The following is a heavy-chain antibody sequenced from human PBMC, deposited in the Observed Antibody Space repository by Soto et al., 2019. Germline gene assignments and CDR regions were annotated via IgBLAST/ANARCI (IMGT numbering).Heavy chain of an antibody. CDR2: IYYSGST. Sequence: SETLSLTCTVSGGSISSGGYYWSWIRQHPGKGLEWIGYIYYSGSTYYNPSLKSRVTISVDTSKNQFSLKLTSVTAADTAVYYCARARQSYDCEFVPWGQGTLVTVSS. J-gene: IGHJ5*02. V-gene: IGHV4-31*03. CDR1: GGSISSGGYY. CDR3: ARARQSYDCEFVP. D-gene: IGHD3-16*01.